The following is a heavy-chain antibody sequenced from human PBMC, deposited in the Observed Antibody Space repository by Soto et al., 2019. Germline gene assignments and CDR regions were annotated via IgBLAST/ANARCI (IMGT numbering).Heavy chain of an antibody. Sequence: WASVKVSCNASGGTFSSYAISWVRQAPGQGLEWMGGIIPIFGTANYAQKFQGRVTITADESTSTAYMELSSLRSEDTAVYYCARPAAAAGPFDYWGQGTLVTVSS. CDR3: ARPAAAAGPFDY. D-gene: IGHD6-13*01. V-gene: IGHV1-69*13. CDR2: IIPIFGTA. J-gene: IGHJ4*02. CDR1: GGTFSSYA.